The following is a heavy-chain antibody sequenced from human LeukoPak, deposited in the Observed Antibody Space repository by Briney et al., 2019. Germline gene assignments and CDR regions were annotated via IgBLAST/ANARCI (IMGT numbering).Heavy chain of an antibody. J-gene: IGHJ4*02. Sequence: ASVKVSCKASGGTFSSYAISWVRQAPGQGLEWMGGIIPIFGTANYAQKFQGRVTITADKSTSTAYMELSSLRSEDTAMYYCARAEPYSSRRPYYFDYWGQGTLVTVSS. V-gene: IGHV1-69*06. CDR1: GGTFSSYA. D-gene: IGHD6-13*01. CDR3: ARAEPYSSRRPYYFDY. CDR2: IIPIFGTA.